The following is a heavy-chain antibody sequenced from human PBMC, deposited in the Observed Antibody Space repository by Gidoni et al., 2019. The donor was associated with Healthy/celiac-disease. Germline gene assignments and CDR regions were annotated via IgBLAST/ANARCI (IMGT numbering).Heavy chain of an antibody. J-gene: IGHJ4*02. CDR1: GFTFSSYA. V-gene: IGHV3-23*01. D-gene: IGHD3-22*01. CDR2: ISGSGGST. CDR3: AKALTYYYDSSGYYYAY. Sequence: EVQLLESGGGLVQPGGSLRLSCAASGFTFSSYAMSWVRQAPGTGLEWVSAISGSGGSTYYADSVKGRFTISRDNSKNTLYLQMNSLRAEDTAVYYCAKALTYYYDSSGYYYAYWGQGTLVTVSS.